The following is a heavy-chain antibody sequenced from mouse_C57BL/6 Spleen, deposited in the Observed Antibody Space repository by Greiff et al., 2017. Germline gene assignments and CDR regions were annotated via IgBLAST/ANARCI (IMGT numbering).Heavy chain of an antibody. Sequence: VQLQQSGPVLVKPGASVKMSCKASGYTFTDYYMNWVKQSHGKSLEWIGVINPYNGGTSYNQKFKGKATLTVDKSSSTAYMELNSLTSEDSAVYYCARDSSGLYYYAMDYWGQGTSVTGSS. CDR3: ARDSSGLYYYAMDY. CDR2: INPYNGGT. V-gene: IGHV1-19*01. CDR1: GYTFTDYY. D-gene: IGHD3-2*02. J-gene: IGHJ4*01.